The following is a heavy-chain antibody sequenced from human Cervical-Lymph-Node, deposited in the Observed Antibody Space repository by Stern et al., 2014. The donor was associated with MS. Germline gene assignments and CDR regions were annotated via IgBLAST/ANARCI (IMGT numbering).Heavy chain of an antibody. CDR3: ARGAF. V-gene: IGHV3-7*01. Sequence: EDQLVESGGGLVQPGGSLRLSCGASGVTFNNFWIRWVRQAPGKGPEWVANIKQDGSEKRYVDSVKGRFTISRDNAKKSLYLQMNSLRAEDTAVYYCARGAFWGQGTTVTVSS. D-gene: IGHD3-16*01. J-gene: IGHJ6*02. CDR2: IKQDGSEK. CDR1: GVTFNNFW.